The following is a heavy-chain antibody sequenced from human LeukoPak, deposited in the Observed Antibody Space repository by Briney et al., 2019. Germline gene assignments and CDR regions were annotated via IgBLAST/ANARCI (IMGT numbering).Heavy chain of an antibody. CDR3: ARDLIGSGSGDFDY. CDR2: ISSSSNYI. J-gene: IGHJ4*02. V-gene: IGHV3-21*01. CDR1: GFTFSSFS. Sequence: GGSLRLSCAASGFTFSSFSIHWVRQAPGKGLEWVSSISSSSNYIYYADSVKGRFTISRDNTGKSVYLQMNSLRVEDTSVYYCARDLIGSGSGDFDYWGLGTLVTVSS. D-gene: IGHD3-10*01.